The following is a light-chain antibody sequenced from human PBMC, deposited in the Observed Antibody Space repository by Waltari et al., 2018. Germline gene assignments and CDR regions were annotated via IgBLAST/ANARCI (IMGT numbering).Light chain of an antibody. V-gene: IGLV2-14*01. CDR2: EVS. Sequence: QSALTQPASVSGSPGQSIPIPCPGPSSDVGGYKYFSWFQHHPGKAPKIMIYEVSNRPSGVSNRFSGSKSGNTASLTISGLQAEDEADYYCISDTSSRTWVFGGGTKVTVL. CDR1: SSDVGGYKY. CDR3: ISDTSSRTWV. J-gene: IGLJ3*02.